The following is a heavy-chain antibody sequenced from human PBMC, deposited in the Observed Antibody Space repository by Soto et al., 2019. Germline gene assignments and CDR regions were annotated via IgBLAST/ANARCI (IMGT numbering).Heavy chain of an antibody. Sequence: SETLSLTCAVYAGSLSCYYCSWLRQPPVKGLEWIGEINHSGSTTYNPSLKRRVTISVDTSKNQFSLKLSSVTAADTAVYYCARVFRRIAAAGTVYYYGMDVWGQGTTVTVSS. CDR2: INHSGST. J-gene: IGHJ6*02. CDR3: ARVFRRIAAAGTVYYYGMDV. V-gene: IGHV4-34*01. D-gene: IGHD6-13*01. CDR1: AGSLSCYY.